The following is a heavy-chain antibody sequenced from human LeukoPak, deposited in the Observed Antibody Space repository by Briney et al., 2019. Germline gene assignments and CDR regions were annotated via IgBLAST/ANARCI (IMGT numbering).Heavy chain of an antibody. CDR1: GFTFSSYG. CDR2: IWYDGSNK. V-gene: IGHV3-33*01. CDR3: AREDIVVVPAAKEDYYYYYGMDV. D-gene: IGHD2-2*01. J-gene: IGHJ6*02. Sequence: GRSLRLSCAASGFTFSSYGMHWVRQAPGKGLEGVAVIWYDGSNKHYADSVKGRFTISRDNSKNTLYLQMNSLRAEDTAVYYCAREDIVVVPAAKEDYYYYYGMDVWGQGTTVTVSS.